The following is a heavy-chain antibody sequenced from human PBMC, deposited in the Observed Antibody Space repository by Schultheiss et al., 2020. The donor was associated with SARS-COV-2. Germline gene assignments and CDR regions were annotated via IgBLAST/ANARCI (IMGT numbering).Heavy chain of an antibody. J-gene: IGHJ6*03. CDR1: GGSISSCGYY. Sequence: SETLSLTCTVSGGSISSCGYYWSWIRQHPGKGLEWIGYIYYSGSTNYNPSLKSRVTISVDTSKNQFSLKLSSVTAADTAVYYCARLGYCTNGVCSRNYYYYYYMDVWGKGTTVTVSS. CDR2: IYYSGST. CDR3: ARLGYCTNGVCSRNYYYYYYMDV. D-gene: IGHD2-8*01. V-gene: IGHV4-61*08.